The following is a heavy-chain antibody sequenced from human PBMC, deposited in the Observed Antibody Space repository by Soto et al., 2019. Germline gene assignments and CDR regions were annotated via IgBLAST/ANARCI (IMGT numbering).Heavy chain of an antibody. D-gene: IGHD3-22*01. V-gene: IGHV3-30*18. J-gene: IGHJ4*02. Sequence: QVQLVESGGGVVQPGRSLRLSCAASGFSFSRYGMHWVRQAPGKGLEWVAVISYDGSNKYFADSVKGRFTISRDNSKNTLNLQMSSLRAADTAVYYCAKGARGYYASTPYSSEYYLDYWGQGTLVTVSS. CDR2: ISYDGSNK. CDR3: AKGARGYYASTPYSSEYYLDY. CDR1: GFSFSRYG.